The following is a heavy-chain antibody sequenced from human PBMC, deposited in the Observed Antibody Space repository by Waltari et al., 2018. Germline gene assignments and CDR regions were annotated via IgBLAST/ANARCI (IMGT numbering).Heavy chain of an antibody. CDR2: INHSGST. CDR3: ARGRLRSSWHKNWFDP. Sequence: QVQLQQWGAGLLKPSETLSLTCAVYGGSFSGYYWSWIRQPPGKGLEWIGEINHSGSTNYNPSLKSRVTISVDTSKNQFSLKLSSVTAADTAVYYCARGRLRSSWHKNWFDPWGQGTLVTVSS. CDR1: GGSFSGYY. V-gene: IGHV4-34*01. D-gene: IGHD6-13*01. J-gene: IGHJ5*02.